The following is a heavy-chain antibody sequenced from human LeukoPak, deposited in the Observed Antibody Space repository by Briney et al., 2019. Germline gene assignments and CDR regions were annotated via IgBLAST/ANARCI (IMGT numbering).Heavy chain of an antibody. CDR1: GYTFTGYY. V-gene: IGHV1-2*02. CDR2: INPNSGGT. CDR3: ARERKRPYYMDV. Sequence: ASVKVSCKASGYTFTGYYMRWVRQAPGQGLEWMGWINPNSGGTNYAQKFQGRVTMTRDTSISTAYMELSRLRSDDTAVYYCARERKRPYYMDVWGKGTTVTVSS. J-gene: IGHJ6*03. D-gene: IGHD5-24*01.